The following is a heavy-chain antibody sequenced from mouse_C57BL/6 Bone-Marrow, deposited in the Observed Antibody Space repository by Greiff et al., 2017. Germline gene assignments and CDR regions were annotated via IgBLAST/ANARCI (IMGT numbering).Heavy chain of an antibody. J-gene: IGHJ3*01. CDR2: IDPSDSYT. Sequence: QVHVQQPGAELVRPGTSVKLSCKASGYTFTSYWMHWVKQRPGQGLEWIGVIDPSDSYTNYNQKFKGKATLTVDTSSSTAYMQLSSLTSEDSAVYYCADWFAYWGQGTLVTVSA. CDR1: GYTFTSYW. CDR3: ADWFAY. V-gene: IGHV1-59*01.